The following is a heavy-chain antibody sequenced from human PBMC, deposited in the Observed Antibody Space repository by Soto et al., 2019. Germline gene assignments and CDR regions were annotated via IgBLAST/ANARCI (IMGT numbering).Heavy chain of an antibody. J-gene: IGHJ4*02. CDR3: ASQPTNQPFDY. CDR2: INPDGSGT. CDR1: GFTFSSHW. Sequence: VQLVESGGALVKPGGSLRLSCAASGFTFSSHWMHWVRQAPGEGLVWVSRINPDGSGTAYADSVKGRFTISRDNAKNTLYLQTNSLRTEDTAVYYCASQPTNQPFDYWGQGTLVTVSS. D-gene: IGHD2-2*01. V-gene: IGHV3-74*02.